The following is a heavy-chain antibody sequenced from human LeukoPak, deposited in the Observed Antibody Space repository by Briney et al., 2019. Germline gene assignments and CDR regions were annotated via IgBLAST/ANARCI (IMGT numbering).Heavy chain of an antibody. Sequence: GGSLRLSCAASGFAFSSYAMHWVRQAPGKGLEWVAVISYDGSNKYYADSVKGRFTISRGNSKNTLYLQMNSLRAEDTAVYYCARDRLPPLRIHYYGMDVWGQGTTVTVSS. CDR1: GFAFSSYA. V-gene: IGHV3-30-3*01. J-gene: IGHJ6*02. D-gene: IGHD2-15*01. CDR3: ARDRLPPLRIHYYGMDV. CDR2: ISYDGSNK.